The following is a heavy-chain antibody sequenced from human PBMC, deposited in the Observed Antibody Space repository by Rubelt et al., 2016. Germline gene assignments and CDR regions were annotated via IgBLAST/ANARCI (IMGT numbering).Heavy chain of an antibody. J-gene: IGHJ4*02. V-gene: IGHV4-39*07. Sequence: QLQLQESGPGLVKPSETLSLTCTVSGGSISSSSYYWAWIRQPPGKGLEWIATIYHSGSTYYNPSLGSRVTISLETSKNQFSLKLAAVTAADTAVYYCARDGLGGYNWNWGQGTLVTVSS. CDR2: IYHSGST. CDR3: ARDGLGGYNWN. CDR1: GGSISSSSYY. D-gene: IGHD5-24*01.